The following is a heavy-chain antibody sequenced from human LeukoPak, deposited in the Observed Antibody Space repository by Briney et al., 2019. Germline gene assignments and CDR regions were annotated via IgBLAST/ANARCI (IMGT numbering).Heavy chain of an antibody. D-gene: IGHD1-7*01. CDR2: IIPIFGTA. V-gene: IGHV1-69*01. Sequence: SVKVPCKASGGTFSSYAISWVRQAPGQGLEWMGGIIPIFGTANYAQKFQGRVTITADESTSTTYMELSSLRSEDTAVYYCARGITGTTPWRYWGQGTLVTVSS. CDR3: ARGITGTTPWRY. CDR1: GGTFSSYA. J-gene: IGHJ4*02.